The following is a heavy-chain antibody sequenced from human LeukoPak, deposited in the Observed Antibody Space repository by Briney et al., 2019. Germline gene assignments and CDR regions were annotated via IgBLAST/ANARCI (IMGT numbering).Heavy chain of an antibody. CDR2: INYSGST. CDR1: GGSFSGYY. V-gene: IGHV4-34*01. D-gene: IGHD4-23*01. CDR3: ARGYTYGGNSLNYHYMDV. Sequence: SETLSLTRAVYGGSFSGYYWSWIRQPPGKGVEGIGEINYSGSTNYNLSLKSRVTISVDTSKNQFALKLSSVTAADTAVYYCARGYTYGGNSLNYHYMDVWGKGTTVTVSS. J-gene: IGHJ6*03.